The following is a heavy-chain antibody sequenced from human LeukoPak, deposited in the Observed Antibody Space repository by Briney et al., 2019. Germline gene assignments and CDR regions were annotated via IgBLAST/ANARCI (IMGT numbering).Heavy chain of an antibody. Sequence: SETLSLTCAVYGGSFSGYYWSWIRQPPGKGLGWIGEINHSGSTNYNPSLKSRVTISVDTSKNQFSLKLSSVTAADTAVYYCARFGNWNYGYWGQGTLVTVSS. CDR1: GGSFSGYY. CDR3: ARFGNWNYGY. CDR2: INHSGST. J-gene: IGHJ4*02. V-gene: IGHV4-34*01. D-gene: IGHD1-7*01.